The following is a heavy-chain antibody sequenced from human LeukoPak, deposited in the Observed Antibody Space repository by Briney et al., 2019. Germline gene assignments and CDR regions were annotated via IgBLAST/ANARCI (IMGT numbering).Heavy chain of an antibody. J-gene: IGHJ4*02. CDR3: ARVGSGYYTDY. D-gene: IGHD3-3*01. V-gene: IGHV3-64*01. CDR1: GFTFSSYA. CDR2: ISSDGGST. Sequence: GGSLRLSCAASGFTFSSYAMYWVRQAPGKGLEYVSAISSDGGSTYYANSVKGSFTISRDNSKNTLYLQMGSLRAEDMAVYYCARVGSGYYTDYWGQGTLVTVSS.